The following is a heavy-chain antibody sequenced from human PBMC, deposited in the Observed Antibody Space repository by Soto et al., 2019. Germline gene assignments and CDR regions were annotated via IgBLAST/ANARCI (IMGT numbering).Heavy chain of an antibody. CDR3: ARGRSRYFDWLLRARRYYYFDY. CDR2: MNPNSGNT. V-gene: IGHV1-8*01. D-gene: IGHD3-9*01. J-gene: IGHJ4*02. Sequence: ASVKVSCKASGYTFTSYDINWVRQATGQGLEWMGWMNPNSGNTGYAQKFQGRVTMTRNTSISTAYMELSSLRSEDTAVYYCARGRSRYFDWLLRARRYYYFDYWGQGTLVTVSS. CDR1: GYTFTSYD.